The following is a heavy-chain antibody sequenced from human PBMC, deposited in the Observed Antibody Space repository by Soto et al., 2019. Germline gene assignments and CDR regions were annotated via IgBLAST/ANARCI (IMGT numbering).Heavy chain of an antibody. CDR1: GASLDRGNYY. CDR3: ARHFVAVVIKGWGY. D-gene: IGHD3-22*01. J-gene: IGHJ4*02. V-gene: IGHV4-39*01. CDR2: TYYNGNA. Sequence: SETLSLTCNVSGASLDRGNYYWDWIRQSPGKGLEWIGTTYYNGNAYYNPSLRSRVTMSVDTSKNQFSLKLMSVTAADTAVYCCARHFVAVVIKGWGYWGQGTLVTVS.